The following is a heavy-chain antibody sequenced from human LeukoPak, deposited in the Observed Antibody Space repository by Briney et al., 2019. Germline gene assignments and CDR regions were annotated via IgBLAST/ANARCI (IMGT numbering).Heavy chain of an antibody. V-gene: IGHV4-34*01. CDR1: GGSFSGYY. CDR2: INHSGST. CDR3: ASKRRYDFWSGYYYFDY. Sequence: SETLSLTCAVYGGSFSGYYWSWIRQPPGKGLEWIGEINHSGSTNYNPSPKSRVTISVDTSKNQFSLKLSSVTAADTAVYYCASKRRYDFWSGYYYFDYWGQGTLVTVSS. J-gene: IGHJ4*02. D-gene: IGHD3-3*01.